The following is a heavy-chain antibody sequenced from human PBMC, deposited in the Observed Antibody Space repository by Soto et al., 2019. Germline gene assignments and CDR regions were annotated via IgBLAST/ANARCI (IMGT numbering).Heavy chain of an antibody. CDR2: IYWDDDK. D-gene: IGHD4-17*01. J-gene: IGHJ6*03. CDR1: GFSLSTSGVG. CDR3: AGERKVTTQYYYYMDV. V-gene: IGHV2-5*02. Sequence: QITLKESGPTLVKPTQTLTLTCTFSGFSLSTSGVGVGWIRQPPGKALEWLAVIYWDDDKGYSPSLKSRLTSAKDTSKIQGVLTMTNMDPVDTATYYCAGERKVTTQYYYYMDVWGKGTTVTVSS.